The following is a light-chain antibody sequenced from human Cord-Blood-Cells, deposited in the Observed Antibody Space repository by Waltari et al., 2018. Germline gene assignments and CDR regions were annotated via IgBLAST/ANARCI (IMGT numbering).Light chain of an antibody. CDR1: SSDVGSYNL. CDR3: CSYAGSSTFV. CDR2: EVS. V-gene: IGLV2-23*02. J-gene: IGLJ1*01. Sequence: QSALTQPASVSGSPGQSITISCTGTSSDVGSYNLFSWYQQHPGKAPKLMIYEVSKRPSGVSNSFSGSKSGNTASLTISGLQAEDEADYYCCSYAGSSTFVFGTGTKVTVL.